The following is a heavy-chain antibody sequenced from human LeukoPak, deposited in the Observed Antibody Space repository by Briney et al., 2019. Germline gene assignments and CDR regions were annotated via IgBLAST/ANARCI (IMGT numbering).Heavy chain of an antibody. Sequence: GGSLRLSCVASGFTFEDYGMSWVRQPAGKGLEWVSSINWHGGSTHYAESVKGRFTISRDNAKNSLYLQMNSLRVEDTAVYYCARSRGNSGSYPLDYWGQGTLVTVSS. J-gene: IGHJ4*02. CDR3: ARSRGNSGSYPLDY. D-gene: IGHD1-26*01. CDR1: GFTFEDYG. V-gene: IGHV3-20*04. CDR2: INWHGGST.